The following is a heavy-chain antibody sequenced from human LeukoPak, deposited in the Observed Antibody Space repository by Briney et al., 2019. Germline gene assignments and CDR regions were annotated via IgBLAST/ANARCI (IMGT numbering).Heavy chain of an antibody. D-gene: IGHD2-2*01. J-gene: IGHJ6*02. CDR3: ARGPVSTHGMDV. CDR2: KNPNSGRT. Sequence: ASVKLSCKASGYTFTSYDINWVRQATGQGLEWMGWKNPNSGRTGFAQKFQGRLTMTTNTSISTAYMELSSLTSEDTAVYYCARGPVSTHGMDVWGQGTTVTVSS. V-gene: IGHV1-8*01. CDR1: GYTFTSYD.